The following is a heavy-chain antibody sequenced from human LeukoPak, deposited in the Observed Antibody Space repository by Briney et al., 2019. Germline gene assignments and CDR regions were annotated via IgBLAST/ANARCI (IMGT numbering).Heavy chain of an antibody. J-gene: IGHJ3*02. CDR2: IYTSGST. Sequence: PSETLSLTCTVSGGSISSSSYYWSWIRQPAGKGLEWIGRIYTSGSTNYNPSLKSRVTMSVDTSKNQFSLKLSSVTAADTAVYYCARFDVDSTGAFDIWGQGTMVTVSS. D-gene: IGHD3-22*01. CDR3: ARFDVDSTGAFDI. CDR1: GGSISSSSYY. V-gene: IGHV4-61*02.